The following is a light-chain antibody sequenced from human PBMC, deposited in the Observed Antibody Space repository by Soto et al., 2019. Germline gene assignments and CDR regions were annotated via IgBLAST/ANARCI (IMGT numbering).Light chain of an antibody. CDR1: NIGSKS. J-gene: IGLJ1*01. Sequence: SYELTQPPSVSVAPGQTARITCGGNNIGSKSVHWYQQKPGQAPVLVVYDDSDRPSGIPERFSGSNSGNTATLTIRRVEAGDEADYYCQVWDSSSDHYVFGTGTTVTVL. CDR2: DDS. V-gene: IGLV3-21*02. CDR3: QVWDSSSDHYV.